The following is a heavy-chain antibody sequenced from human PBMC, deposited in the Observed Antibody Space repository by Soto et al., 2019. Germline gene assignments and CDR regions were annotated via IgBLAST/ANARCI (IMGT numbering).Heavy chain of an antibody. V-gene: IGHV3-9*01. D-gene: IGHD6-6*01. CDR2: ISWNSGSI. CDR1: GFTFDDYA. J-gene: IGHJ6*03. Sequence: GGSLRLSCAASGFTFDDYAMHWVRQAPGKGLEWVSGISWNSGSIGYADSVKGRFTISRDNAKNSLYLQMNSLRAVDTALYYCANDATIAARPRALYYYYMDVWGQGTTVTVSS. CDR3: ANDATIAARPRALYYYYMDV.